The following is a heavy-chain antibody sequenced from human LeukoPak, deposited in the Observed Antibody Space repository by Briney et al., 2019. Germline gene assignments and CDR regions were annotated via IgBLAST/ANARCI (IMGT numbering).Heavy chain of an antibody. CDR2: IYYSGRT. CDR3: ARRTYYDFWSGKPQTNYYYYMDV. V-gene: IGHV4-59*08. D-gene: IGHD3-3*01. Sequence: SETLSLTCTVSGGSISSYYWSWIRQPPGKGLEWIGYIYYSGRTNYNPSLKSRVTISVNTSKNQFSLKLSSVTAADTAVYYCARRTYYDFWSGKPQTNYYYYMDVWGKGTTVTVSS. J-gene: IGHJ6*03. CDR1: GGSISSYY.